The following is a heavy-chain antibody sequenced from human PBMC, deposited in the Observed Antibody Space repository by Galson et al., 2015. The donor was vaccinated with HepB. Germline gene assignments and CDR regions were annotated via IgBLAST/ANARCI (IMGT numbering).Heavy chain of an antibody. CDR2: IKQDGNEK. V-gene: IGHV3-7*01. D-gene: IGHD1-26*01. CDR3: ARRSGSYFDAIRGRFDY. CDR1: RFPFSSYW. J-gene: IGHJ4*02. Sequence: SLRLSCAASRFPFSSYWMSWVRQAPGKGPEWVANIKQDGNEKYYVDSVKGRFTISRDNAKNSLYLQMNSLRAEDTAVYYCARRSGSYFDAIRGRFDYWGQGTLVTVSS.